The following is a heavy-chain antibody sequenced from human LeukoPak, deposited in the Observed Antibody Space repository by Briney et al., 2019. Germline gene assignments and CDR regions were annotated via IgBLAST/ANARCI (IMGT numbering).Heavy chain of an antibody. CDR3: ARDRLRYSPAAINAFDI. CDR2: ISAYNGNT. V-gene: IGHV1-18*01. CDR1: GGTYSSYA. D-gene: IGHD2-2*02. J-gene: IGHJ3*02. Sequence: VASVKVSCKASGGTYSSYAISWVRQDPGQGLEWMGWISAYNGNTNYAQKLQGRVTMTTDTSTSTAYMELRSLRSDDTAVYYCARDRLRYSPAAINAFDIWGQGTMVTFSS.